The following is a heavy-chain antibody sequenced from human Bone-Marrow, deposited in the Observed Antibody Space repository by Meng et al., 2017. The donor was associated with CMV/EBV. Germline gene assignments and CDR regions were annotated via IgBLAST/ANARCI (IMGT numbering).Heavy chain of an antibody. D-gene: IGHD2-8*02. CDR2: ISYDGSNK. V-gene: IGHV3-30*04. CDR3: ASGTGPDD. J-gene: IGHJ4*02. Sequence: GESLKISCAASGFTFSSYAMHWVRQAPGKGLEWVAVISYDGSNKYYADSVKGRFTISRDNSKNTLYLQMNSLRAEDAAVYYCASGTGPDDWGQGTRVTGSS. CDR1: GFTFSSYA.